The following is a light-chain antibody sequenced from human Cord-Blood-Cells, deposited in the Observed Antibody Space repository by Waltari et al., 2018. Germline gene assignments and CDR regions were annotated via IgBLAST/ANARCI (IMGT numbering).Light chain of an antibody. Sequence: EIVMTQSPATLSVSPGERATLSCRASQSVSSNLAWYQQKPGQAPRLLIYGAFTRATGIPASFSGSGSGTEFTLTISSLQSEDFAVYYCQQYNNWPPTYTFGQGTKLEIK. V-gene: IGKV3-15*01. CDR1: QSVSSN. CDR3: QQYNNWPPTYT. J-gene: IGKJ2*01. CDR2: GAF.